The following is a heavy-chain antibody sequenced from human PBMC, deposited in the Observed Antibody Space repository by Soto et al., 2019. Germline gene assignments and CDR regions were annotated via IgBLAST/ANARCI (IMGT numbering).Heavy chain of an antibody. J-gene: IGHJ6*02. CDR2: ISSSSNSI. V-gene: IGHV3-48*03. D-gene: IGHD2-2*01. CDR3: ARESCSSSSCSTRYGLDV. Sequence: LRLSCVVSGFTFRSYEMNWVRQAPGKGLEWVSYISSSSNSIYYPDSVKGRFTISRDNAKNSLYLQMNSLRAEDTAVYYCARESCSSSSCSTRYGLDVWGQGTTVTVSS. CDR1: GFTFRSYE.